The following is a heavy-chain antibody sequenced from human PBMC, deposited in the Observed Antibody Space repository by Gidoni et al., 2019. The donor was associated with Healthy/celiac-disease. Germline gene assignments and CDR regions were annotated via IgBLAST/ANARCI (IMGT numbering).Heavy chain of an antibody. CDR3: ARDPSSGWYEGYYGMDV. Sequence: QVQLVESGGGVVQPGRSLRLSCAASGFTFSSYGMHWVRQAPGKGLEWVAVIWYDGSNKYYADSVKGRFTISRDNSKNTLYLQMNSLRAEDTAVYYCARDPSSGWYEGYYGMDVWGQGTTVTVSS. V-gene: IGHV3-33*08. J-gene: IGHJ6*02. D-gene: IGHD6-19*01. CDR2: IWYDGSNK. CDR1: GFTFSSYG.